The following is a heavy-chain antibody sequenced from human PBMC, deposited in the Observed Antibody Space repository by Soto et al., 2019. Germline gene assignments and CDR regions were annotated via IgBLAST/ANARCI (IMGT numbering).Heavy chain of an antibody. V-gene: IGHV1-58*01. CDR1: GFTFTSSA. CDR3: AASMTYYYGSGSYPSPYYYYYYGMDV. D-gene: IGHD3-10*01. CDR2: IVVGSGNT. Sequence: GASVKVSCKASGFTFTSSAVQWVRQARGQRLEWIGWIVVGSGNTNYAQKFQERVTITRDMSTSTAYMELSSLRSEDTAVYYCAASMTYYYGSGSYPSPYYYYYYGMDVWGQGTTVTVSS. J-gene: IGHJ6*02.